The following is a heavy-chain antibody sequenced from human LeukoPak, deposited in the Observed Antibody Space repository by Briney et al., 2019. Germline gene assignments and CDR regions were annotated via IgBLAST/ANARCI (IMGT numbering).Heavy chain of an antibody. CDR3: ARSRYSSYYYYMDV. J-gene: IGHJ6*03. D-gene: IGHD6-13*01. Sequence: PGGSLRLSCAASGFTVSSNYMSWVRQAPGKGLEWVSVIYSGGSTYYADSVKGRFTISRDNSKNTLYLQMNSLRAEDTAVYYCARSRYSSYYYYMDVWGKGTTVTISS. V-gene: IGHV3-53*01. CDR2: IYSGGST. CDR1: GFTVSSNY.